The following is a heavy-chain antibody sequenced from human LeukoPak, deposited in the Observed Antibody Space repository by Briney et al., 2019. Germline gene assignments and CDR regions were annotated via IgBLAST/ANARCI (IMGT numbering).Heavy chain of an antibody. CDR2: ISGSGGST. V-gene: IGHV3-23*01. CDR1: GFTFDDYG. D-gene: IGHD1-26*01. CDR3: AKGGGLSSPIAN. Sequence: GGSLRLSCAASGFTFDDYGMSWVRQAPGKGLEWVSAISGSGGSTYYADSVKGRFTISRDNSKNTLYLQMNSLRAEDTAVYYCAKGGGLSSPIANWGQGTLVTVSS. J-gene: IGHJ4*02.